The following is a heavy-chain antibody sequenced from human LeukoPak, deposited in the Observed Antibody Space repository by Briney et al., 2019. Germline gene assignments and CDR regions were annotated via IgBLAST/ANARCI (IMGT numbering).Heavy chain of an antibody. J-gene: IGHJ5*02. CDR1: GGSISSYY. CDR3: ARVVTIFGVVIFNWFDP. Sequence: SETLSLTCTVSGGSISSYYWSWIRQPPGKGLGWIGYIYYSGSTNYNPSLKSRVTISVDTSKNQFSLKPSSVTAADTAVYYCARVVTIFGVVIFNWFDPWGQGTLVTVSS. D-gene: IGHD3-3*01. V-gene: IGHV4-59*12. CDR2: IYYSGST.